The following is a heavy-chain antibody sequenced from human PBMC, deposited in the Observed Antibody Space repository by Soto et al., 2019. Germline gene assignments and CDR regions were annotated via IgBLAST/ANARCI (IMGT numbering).Heavy chain of an antibody. CDR1: GVSISSHDW. CDR3: ATRDCSRFY. J-gene: IGHJ4*02. Sequence: QVQLQESGPGLVKPSGTLSLTCAVSGVSISSHDWWTWVRQPPGKGLEWIGESHQSGNTNYNSSLETRVTRSVDQSKNPFSLKLTSVTVAHTAVYYCATRDCSRFYWGQGTLVTVSS. D-gene: IGHD6-13*01. CDR2: SHQSGNT. V-gene: IGHV4-4*02.